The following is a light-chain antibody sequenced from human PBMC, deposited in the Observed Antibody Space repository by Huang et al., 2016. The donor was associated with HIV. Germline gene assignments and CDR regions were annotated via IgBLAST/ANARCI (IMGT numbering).Light chain of an antibody. CDR2: GSS. CDR1: QSFSSNY. CDR3: QQYGSSVVT. Sequence: EIVLTQSPGTLSLSPGERATLSCRASQSFSSNYLAWYQQKPGQAPRLLIYGSSSRATGIPDRFSGSGSGTYFTLIIRRLEPEDFAVDYCQQYGSSVVTFGQGTKVEVK. J-gene: IGKJ1*01. V-gene: IGKV3-20*01.